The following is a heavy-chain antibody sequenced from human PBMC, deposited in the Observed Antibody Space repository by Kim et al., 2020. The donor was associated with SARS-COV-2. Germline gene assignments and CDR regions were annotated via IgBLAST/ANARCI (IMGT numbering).Heavy chain of an antibody. CDR1: GFTFSSYA. J-gene: IGHJ6*02. Sequence: GGSLRLSCAASGFTFSSYAMSWVRQAPGKGLEWVSVIYSGGSSTYYADSVKGRFTISRDNSKNTLYLQMNSLRAEDTAVYYCAKVMVALSSSWTYYYYGMDVWGQGTTVTVSS. D-gene: IGHD6-13*01. CDR3: AKVMVALSSSWTYYYYGMDV. V-gene: IGHV3-23*03. CDR2: IYSGGSST.